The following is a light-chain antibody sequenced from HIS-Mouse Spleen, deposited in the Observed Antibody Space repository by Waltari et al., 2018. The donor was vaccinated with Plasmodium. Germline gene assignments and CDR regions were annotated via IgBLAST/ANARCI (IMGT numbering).Light chain of an antibody. J-gene: IGLJ3*02. CDR2: RNN. CDR3: AAWDDSLSGPV. Sequence: QSVLTQPPSASGTPGQRVTISCSGSSSNIGSNYVYWYQQLPGTAPKLLIYRNNPRPAGAPDLFSYSESGTSAALAISGLRAEDEADYYCAAWDDSLSGPVFGGGTKLTVL. CDR1: SSNIGSNY. V-gene: IGLV1-47*01.